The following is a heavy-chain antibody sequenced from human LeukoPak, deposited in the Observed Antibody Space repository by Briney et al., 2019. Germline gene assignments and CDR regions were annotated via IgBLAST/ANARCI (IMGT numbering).Heavy chain of an antibody. CDR1: GFTFGDYA. CDR3: TRDPTSSFWSGYQFDF. V-gene: IGHV3-49*04. CDR2: IRSKAYGGTT. Sequence: GGSLRLSCTASGFTFGDYAMSWVRQAPGKGLEWVGFIRSKAYGGTTEYAASVKGRFTISRDDSKAIAYLQMNSLKTEDTAVYYCTRDPTSSFWSGYQFDFWGQGTLVTVSS. J-gene: IGHJ4*02. D-gene: IGHD3-3*01.